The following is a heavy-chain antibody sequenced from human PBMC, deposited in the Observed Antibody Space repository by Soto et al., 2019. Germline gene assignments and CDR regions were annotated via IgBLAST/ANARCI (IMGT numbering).Heavy chain of an antibody. CDR1: GFTFSSYA. J-gene: IGHJ4*02. Sequence: GGSLRLSCAASGFTFSSYAMSWVRQAPGKGLEWVSAISGSGGSTYYADSVKGRFTISRDNSKNTLYLQMNSLRAEDTAVYYCAKDREVGYSSGWYDYWGQGTLVTVSS. D-gene: IGHD6-19*01. V-gene: IGHV3-23*01. CDR3: AKDREVGYSSGWYDY. CDR2: ISGSGGST.